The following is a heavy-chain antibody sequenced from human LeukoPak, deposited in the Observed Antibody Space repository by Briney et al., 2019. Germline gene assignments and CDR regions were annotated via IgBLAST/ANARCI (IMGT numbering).Heavy chain of an antibody. V-gene: IGHV3-21*01. CDR1: GFTFSSYS. D-gene: IGHD7-27*01. Sequence: PGGXXRXSCAASGFTFSSYSMNWVRQAPGKGLEWVSSISSSSSYIYYADSVKGRFTISRDNAKNSLYLQMNSLRAEDTAVYYCARGLVFRGDPWGQGTLVTVSS. J-gene: IGHJ5*02. CDR2: ISSSSSYI. CDR3: ARGLVFRGDP.